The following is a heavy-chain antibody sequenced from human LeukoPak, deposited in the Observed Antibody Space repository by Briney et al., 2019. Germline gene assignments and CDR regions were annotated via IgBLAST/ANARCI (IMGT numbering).Heavy chain of an antibody. J-gene: IGHJ4*02. CDR3: AREGWDQRDTAAFDH. CDR1: GYTFTGHY. V-gene: IGHV1-2*02. Sequence: ASVKVSCRASGYTFTGHYMHWARQAPGQGLEWVGWINPNSGDRNSAQKFQGRVTMTRDTSISTVYMELSRLGPDDTAVYYCAREGWDQRDTAAFDHWGQGTLVTVSS. D-gene: IGHD6-19*01. CDR2: INPNSGDR.